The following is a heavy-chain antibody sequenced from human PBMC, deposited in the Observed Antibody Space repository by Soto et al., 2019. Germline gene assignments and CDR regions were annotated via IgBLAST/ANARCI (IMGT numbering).Heavy chain of an antibody. V-gene: IGHV4-30-2*01. CDR3: EGSCYYHNSGMDV. Sequence: QLQLQESGSGLVKPSQTLSLTCAVSGGSISSGGYSWSWIRNPPGKGLEWIGYIYHSGSTYYNPSLQSRVTISVDRSKNQFSLKLSSVTAADTAVYYFEGSCYYHNSGMDVWGQGTTVTVSS. J-gene: IGHJ6*02. D-gene: IGHD3-22*01. CDR1: GGSISSGGYS. CDR2: IYHSGST.